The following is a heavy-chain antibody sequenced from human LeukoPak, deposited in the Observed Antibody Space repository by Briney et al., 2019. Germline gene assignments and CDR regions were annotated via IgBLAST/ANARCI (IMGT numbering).Heavy chain of an antibody. CDR1: GYSISSGYY. Sequence: SETLSLTCTVSGYSISSGYYWGWIRQPPGKGLEWIGSIYHSGSTYYNPSLKSRVTISVDTSKNQFSLKLSSVTAADTAVYYCARDFLSVGWVPEIVVVTAPLIGYGMDVWGQGTTVTVSS. J-gene: IGHJ6*02. CDR3: ARDFLSVGWVPEIVVVTAPLIGYGMDV. D-gene: IGHD2-21*02. V-gene: IGHV4-38-2*02. CDR2: IYHSGST.